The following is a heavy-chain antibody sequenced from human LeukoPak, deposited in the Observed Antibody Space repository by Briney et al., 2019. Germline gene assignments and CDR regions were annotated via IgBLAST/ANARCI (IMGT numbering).Heavy chain of an antibody. CDR1: GGSITPYY. J-gene: IGHJ4*02. CDR2: IYYSGST. V-gene: IGHV4-59*08. D-gene: IGHD2-15*01. CDR3: ARHLCSGGSCYPIFAD. Sequence: SETLSLTCTVSGGSITPYYWSWIRQPPGKGLEWIGYIYYSGSTNYNPSLKSRVTISVDTSKNQFSLKLSSVTAADTAVYYCARHLCSGGSCYPIFADWGQGTLVTVSS.